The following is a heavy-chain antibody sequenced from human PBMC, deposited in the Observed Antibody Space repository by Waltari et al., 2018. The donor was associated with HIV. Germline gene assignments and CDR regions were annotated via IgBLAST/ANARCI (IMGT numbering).Heavy chain of an antibody. CDR2: ISYDGSNK. Sequence: QVQLVESGGGVVQPGRSLRLSCAASGFTFSSYAMHWVRQAPGKGLEGVSVISYDGSNKYYADSVKGRFTISRDNSKNTLYLQMNSLRAEDTAVYYCAREGGSYYGWFDPWGQGTLVTVSS. CDR3: AREGGSYYGWFDP. D-gene: IGHD1-26*01. J-gene: IGHJ5*02. CDR1: GFTFSSYA. V-gene: IGHV3-30*04.